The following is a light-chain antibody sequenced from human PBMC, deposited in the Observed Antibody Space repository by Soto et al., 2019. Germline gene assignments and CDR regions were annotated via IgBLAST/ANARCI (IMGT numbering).Light chain of an antibody. CDR1: QSVSNK. CDR3: QQYNTWRSIS. Sequence: EIVMTQSPATLSVSPGERVTLSGRASQSVSNKLGWYQHKPGQAPRLLIYDTSTRAAGTPARFTGSGSGTDFTLTISSLQSEDFAVYYCQQYNTWRSISFGQGTRLEIK. J-gene: IGKJ5*01. V-gene: IGKV3-15*01. CDR2: DTS.